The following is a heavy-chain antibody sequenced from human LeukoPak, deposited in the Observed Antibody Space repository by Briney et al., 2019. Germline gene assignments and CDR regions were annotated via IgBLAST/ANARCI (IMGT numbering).Heavy chain of an antibody. J-gene: IGHJ4*02. V-gene: IGHV3-20*04. CDR3: ARDRGSTEFDY. CDR2: INWNGGST. CDR1: GFTFGDYG. D-gene: IGHD1-26*01. Sequence: GGSLRLSCAASGFTFGDYGMSWVRQAPGKGLEWVSGINWNGGSTGYADSVKGRFTISRDNAKNTLFLQMNSLRAEDTAVYYCARDRGSTEFDYWGQGTLVTVSS.